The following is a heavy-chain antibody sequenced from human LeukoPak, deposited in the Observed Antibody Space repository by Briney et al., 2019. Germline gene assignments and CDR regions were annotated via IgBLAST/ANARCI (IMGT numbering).Heavy chain of an antibody. CDR1: GYTFTNYG. J-gene: IGHJ3*02. CDR3: ATLGRSSWQDAFDI. CDR2: ISAYNGNT. Sequence: ASVTVSFTASGYTFTNYGISWVRQAPGQGREWMGCISAYNGNTNYAQKLQGRVTMTTDTSTSTAYMELRSLRSDDTAVYYCATLGRSSWQDAFDIWGQGTMVTVSS. D-gene: IGHD6-13*01. V-gene: IGHV1-18*01.